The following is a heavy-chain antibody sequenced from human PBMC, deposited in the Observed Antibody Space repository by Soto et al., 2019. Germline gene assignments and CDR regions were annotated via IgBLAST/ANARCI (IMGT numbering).Heavy chain of an antibody. CDR3: ARDKDRLQLGGNYYYIMDV. V-gene: IGHV1-69*12. CDR1: GGSFSTSA. D-gene: IGHD1-1*01. Sequence: QVQLVQSGAEVKKPGSSVKVSCKASGGSFSTSAISWVRQAPGQGLEWVGGIMPVFPTPDYAQNFQGRVTITADESTTTAYLELTSLRADDTAVYYCARDKDRLQLGGNYYYIMDVWGQGTAITVSS. J-gene: IGHJ6*02. CDR2: IMPVFPTP.